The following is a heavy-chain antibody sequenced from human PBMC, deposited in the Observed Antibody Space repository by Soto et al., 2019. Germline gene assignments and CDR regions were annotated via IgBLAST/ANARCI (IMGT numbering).Heavy chain of an antibody. CDR3: ARGLSIAVTGNAILRSPISVDV. CDR2: VYKTGST. J-gene: IGHJ6*02. CDR1: GGSIRSDY. V-gene: IGHV4-59*01. D-gene: IGHD6-19*01. Sequence: PSETLSLTCTVSGGSIRSDYWSWIRQSPGKGLEWIGYVYKTGSTNYNPSLKSRVAIFVDTSKNQFSLRLDSVTPADTAVYYCARGLSIAVTGNAILRSPISVDVCGQGPTVTVSS.